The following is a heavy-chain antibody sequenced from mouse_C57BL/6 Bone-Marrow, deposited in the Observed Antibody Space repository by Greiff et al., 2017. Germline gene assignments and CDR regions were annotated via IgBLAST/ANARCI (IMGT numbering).Heavy chain of an antibody. CDR3: ARGGYDGYYDWYFDV. CDR1: GYTFTSYW. D-gene: IGHD2-3*01. CDR2: INPSNGGT. V-gene: IGHV1-53*01. J-gene: IGHJ1*03. Sequence: VQLQQPGTELVKPGASVKLSCKASGYTFTSYWMHWVKQRPGQGLEWIGNINPSNGGTNYNEKFKSKATLTVDKSSSTAYMQLSSLTSEDSAVYYCARGGYDGYYDWYFDVWGTGTTVTVSS.